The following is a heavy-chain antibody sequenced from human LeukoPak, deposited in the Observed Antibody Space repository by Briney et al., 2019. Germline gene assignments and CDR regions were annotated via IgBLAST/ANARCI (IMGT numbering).Heavy chain of an antibody. CDR3: ARYSGSYNFDY. V-gene: IGHV4-31*03. CDR1: GGSISSGGYY. J-gene: IGHJ4*02. CDR2: IYYSGSA. D-gene: IGHD1-26*01. Sequence: SETLSLTCTVSGGSISSGGYYWSWIRQHPGKGLEWIGYIYYSGSAYYNPSLKSRVTISVDTSKNQFSLKLSSVTAADTAVYYCARYSGSYNFDYWGQGTLVTVSS.